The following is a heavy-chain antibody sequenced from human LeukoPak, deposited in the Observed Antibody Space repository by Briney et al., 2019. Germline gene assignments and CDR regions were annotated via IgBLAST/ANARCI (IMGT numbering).Heavy chain of an antibody. J-gene: IGHJ6*02. CDR1: GGTFSTYA. Sequence: GASVKVSCKASGGTFSTYAINWVRQAPGQGLEWMGSFIPLFTTANYPQKFRGRFTITTDESTSTAYMELSSLRSEDTAVYYCARRRPADTAMGNSYYYYYGMDVWGQGTTVTVSS. CDR2: FIPLFTTA. V-gene: IGHV1-69*05. D-gene: IGHD5-18*01. CDR3: ARRRPADTAMGNSYYYYYGMDV.